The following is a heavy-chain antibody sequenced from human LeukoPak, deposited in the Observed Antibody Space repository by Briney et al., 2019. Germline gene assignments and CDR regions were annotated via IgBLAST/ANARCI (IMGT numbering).Heavy chain of an antibody. Sequence: MPGGSLRLSCAASGFTFSNAWMSWVRQAPGKGLEWVGRIKSKTDGGTTDYAAPVKGRFTISRDDSKNTLYLQMNSLKTEDTAVYYCTTTATIRAALDDAFDIWGQGTMVTVSS. V-gene: IGHV3-15*01. CDR1: GFTFSNAW. CDR3: TTTATIRAALDDAFDI. D-gene: IGHD5-24*01. CDR2: IKSKTDGGTT. J-gene: IGHJ3*02.